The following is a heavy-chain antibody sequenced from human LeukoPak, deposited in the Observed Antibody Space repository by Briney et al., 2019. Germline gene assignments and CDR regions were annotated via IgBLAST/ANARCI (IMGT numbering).Heavy chain of an antibody. CDR1: GFTFSSYA. D-gene: IGHD3-22*01. V-gene: IGHV3-23*01. Sequence: GGSLRLSCAASGFTFSSYAMSWVRQAPGKGLEWVSAISGSGGSTYYADSVKGRFTISRDNSKNTLYLQRNSLRAEDTAVYYCAKDSSMIGGEYFQHWGQGTLVTVSS. J-gene: IGHJ1*01. CDR3: AKDSSMIGGEYFQH. CDR2: ISGSGGST.